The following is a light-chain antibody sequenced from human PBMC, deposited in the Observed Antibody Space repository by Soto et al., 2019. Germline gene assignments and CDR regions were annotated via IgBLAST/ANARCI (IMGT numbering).Light chain of an antibody. CDR2: GAS. J-gene: IGKJ1*01. V-gene: IGKV3-15*01. CDR3: QQYNYWPGT. CDR1: QSVSSN. Sequence: EIVMTQSPATLSVSPGDTATLSCRASQSVSSNLAWYQQKPGQAPRLFFYGASTRATGIPARFSGSGSGTEFTLTITSLQSEDFAVYFCQQYNYWPGTFGQGTKVEIK.